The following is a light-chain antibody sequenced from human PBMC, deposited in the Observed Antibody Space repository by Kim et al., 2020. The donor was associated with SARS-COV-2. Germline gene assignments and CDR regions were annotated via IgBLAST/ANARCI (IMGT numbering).Light chain of an antibody. CDR3: QQDIHYPIT. Sequence: ASVGDRVTITCRASQGISRHLAWYRQRPGKAPDLLISGASTLQSGVPSRFSGSGSGTDFTLTIAGLQPQDSATYYCQQDIHYPITFGQGTRLEIK. CDR1: QGISRH. J-gene: IGKJ5*01. CDR2: GAS. V-gene: IGKV1-9*01.